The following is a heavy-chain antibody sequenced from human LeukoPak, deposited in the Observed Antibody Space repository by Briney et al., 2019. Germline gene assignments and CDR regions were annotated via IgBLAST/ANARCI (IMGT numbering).Heavy chain of an antibody. D-gene: IGHD6-19*01. CDR3: AKPKYSCGLLPPGY. CDR2: ISWNSGSI. V-gene: IGHV3-9*01. J-gene: IGHJ4*02. Sequence: GGSLRLSCAASGFTFDDYAMHWVRQAPGKGLEWVSGISWNSGSIDYADSVKGRFTISRDSSENTLYLQMDSLRAEDTAVYYCAKPKYSCGLLPPGYWGQGPLLTVSS. CDR1: GFTFDDYA.